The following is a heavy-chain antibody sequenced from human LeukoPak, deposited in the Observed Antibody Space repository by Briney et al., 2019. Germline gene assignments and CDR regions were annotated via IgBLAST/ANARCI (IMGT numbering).Heavy chain of an antibody. CDR2: IYPGDSDT. V-gene: IGHV5-51*01. D-gene: IGHD3-22*01. Sequence: GESLKISCKGSGYSFTSYWIGWVRQMPGKGLEWMGIIYPGDSDTRYSPSFQGQVTISADKSISTAYLQWSSLKASDTAMYYCARHSPDSIVYSTLRHWGQGTLVTVSS. J-gene: IGHJ1*01. CDR1: GYSFTSYW. CDR3: ARHSPDSIVYSTLRH.